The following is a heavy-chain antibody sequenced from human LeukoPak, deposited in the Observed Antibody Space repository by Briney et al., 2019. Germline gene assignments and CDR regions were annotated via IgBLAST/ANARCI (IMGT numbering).Heavy chain of an antibody. V-gene: IGHV3-30*18. CDR1: GFTFSNYG. J-gene: IGHJ4*02. CDR3: AKDRGYITYYFDY. CDR2: ISYDGSNK. Sequence: GGSLRLSCAASGFTFSNYGMHWVRQAPGKGLEWVAVISYDGSNKYYADSVKGRFTISRDNSKNTLYLQMNSLRAEDTAVYYCAKDRGYITYYFDYWGQGTLVTVSS. D-gene: IGHD3-10*01.